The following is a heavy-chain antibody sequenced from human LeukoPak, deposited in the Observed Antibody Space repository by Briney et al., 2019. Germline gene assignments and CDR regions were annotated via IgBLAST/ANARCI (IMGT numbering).Heavy chain of an antibody. V-gene: IGHV4-4*09. CDR2: IYTSGST. J-gene: IGHJ4*02. CDR1: GGSISSYY. D-gene: IGHD3-10*01. CDR3: ARHPGFGELMVDY. Sequence: SETLSLTCTVSGGSISSYYGSWIRQPPGKGRVWIGYIYTSGSTNYNPSLKSRVTISVDTSKIQFSLKLSSVTAADTAVYYCARHPGFGELMVDYWGQGTLVTVSS.